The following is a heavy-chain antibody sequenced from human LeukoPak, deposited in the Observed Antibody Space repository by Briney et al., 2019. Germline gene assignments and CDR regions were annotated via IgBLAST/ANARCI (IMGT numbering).Heavy chain of an antibody. Sequence: GGSLRLSFAAPGFPFSGYAMGWVPQAPGKGREWVSAMRGGDGSTYYADSVKGRFTISRDNSKKTLYLQMNGLRAEDTAVYYCAKDWPSSGIYYGQFDFWGQGTLVTVSS. V-gene: IGHV3-23*01. CDR3: AKDWPSSGIYYGQFDF. D-gene: IGHD1-26*01. CDR2: MRGGDGST. CDR1: GFPFSGYA. J-gene: IGHJ4*02.